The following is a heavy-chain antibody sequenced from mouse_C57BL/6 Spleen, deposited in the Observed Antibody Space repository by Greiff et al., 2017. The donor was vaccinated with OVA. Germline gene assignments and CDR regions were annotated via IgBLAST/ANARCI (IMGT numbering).Heavy chain of an antibody. CDR1: GFNIKDYY. J-gene: IGHJ2*01. CDR3: ARLMVGSYFDY. D-gene: IGHD1-1*02. Sequence: EVQLQESGAELVKPGASVKLSCTASGFNIKDYYMHWVKQRTEPVLEWIGRIDPEDGETKYAPKFQGKATIAADTSSNTAYLQLSSLTSEDAAVYYCARLMVGSYFDYWGQGTTLTVSS. CDR2: IDPEDGET. V-gene: IGHV14-2*01.